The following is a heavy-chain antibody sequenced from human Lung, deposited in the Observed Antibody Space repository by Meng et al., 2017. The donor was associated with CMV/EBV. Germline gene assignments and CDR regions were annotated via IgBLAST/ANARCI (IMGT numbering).Heavy chain of an antibody. V-gene: IGHV6-1*01. CDR2: TDYRSKWYN. CDR3: AREGPTVTPFDY. Sequence: SETXSLXCAISGDSVSSNSAAWNWIRQSPSRGLEWLGRTDYRSKWYNDYAVSVKSRITINPDTSKNQFSLQLNSVTPEDTAVYYCAREGPTVTPFDYWGQGXLVTVSS. CDR1: GDSVSSNSAA. D-gene: IGHD4-17*01. J-gene: IGHJ4*02.